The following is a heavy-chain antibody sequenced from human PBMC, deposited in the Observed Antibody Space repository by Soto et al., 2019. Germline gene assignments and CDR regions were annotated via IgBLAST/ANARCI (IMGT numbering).Heavy chain of an antibody. D-gene: IGHD2-21*01. J-gene: IGHJ5*02. Sequence: PSETLSLTCTVSGGSISSGGYYWSWIRQHPGKGLEWIGYIYYSGSTYYNPSLKSRVTISVDTSKNQFSLKLSSVTAADTAVYYCARGAIGLNWFDPWGQGTLVTSPQ. V-gene: IGHV4-31*03. CDR1: GGSISSGGYY. CDR2: IYYSGST. CDR3: ARGAIGLNWFDP.